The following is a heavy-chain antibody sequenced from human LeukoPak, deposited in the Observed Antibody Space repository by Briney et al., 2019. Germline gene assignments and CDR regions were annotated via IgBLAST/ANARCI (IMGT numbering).Heavy chain of an antibody. D-gene: IGHD2-2*03. Sequence: ASVKVSCKASGYTFTGYYMHWVRQAPGQGLEWMGWINPNSGGTNYAQKFQGRVTMTRDTSISTAYMELSRLRSDDTAVYYCAGSGYCSSTSCSFFDYWGQGTLVTVSS. CDR2: INPNSGGT. J-gene: IGHJ4*02. V-gene: IGHV1-2*02. CDR3: AGSGYCSSTSCSFFDY. CDR1: GYTFTGYY.